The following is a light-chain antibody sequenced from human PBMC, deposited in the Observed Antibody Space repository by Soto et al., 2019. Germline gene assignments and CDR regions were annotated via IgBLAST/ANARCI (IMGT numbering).Light chain of an antibody. CDR3: SSYTSSSTLHYV. CDR1: ISDVGGYNY. CDR2: EVS. Sequence: QSLLTQPASVSGSRGQSITISCTGTISDVGGYNYVSWYQQHPGKAPKLMIYEVSNRPSGVSNRFSGSKSGNTASLTISGLQAEEEADYYCSSYTSSSTLHYVFGTGTKVTVL. J-gene: IGLJ1*01. V-gene: IGLV2-14*01.